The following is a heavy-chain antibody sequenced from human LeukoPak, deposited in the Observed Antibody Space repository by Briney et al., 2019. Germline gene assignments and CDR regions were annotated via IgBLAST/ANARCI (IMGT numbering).Heavy chain of an antibody. CDR2: IYYSGST. CDR3: ASATYDILTGYIN. J-gene: IGHJ4*02. V-gene: IGHV4-59*08. CDR1: GDSISSYY. D-gene: IGHD3-9*01. Sequence: SETLSLTCTVSGDSISSYYWSWIRQPPGKGLEWIGYIYYSGSTNYNPSLKSRVTISVDTSKNQFSLKLSSVTAADTAVYYCASATYDILTGYINWGQGTLVTVSS.